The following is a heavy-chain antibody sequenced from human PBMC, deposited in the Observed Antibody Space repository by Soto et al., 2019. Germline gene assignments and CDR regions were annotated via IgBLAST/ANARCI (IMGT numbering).Heavy chain of an antibody. V-gene: IGHV1-8*01. J-gene: IGHJ4*02. CDR1: GYTFTSYD. Sequence: ASVKVSCKASGYTFTSYDINWVRQATGQGLEWMGWMNPNSGNTGYAQKFQGRVTMTRNTSISTAYMELSSLRSEDTAVYYCATSLAGSGYDFWSGYLALFDYWGQGTLVTVSS. CDR3: ATSLAGSGYDFWSGYLALFDY. D-gene: IGHD3-3*01. CDR2: MNPNSGNT.